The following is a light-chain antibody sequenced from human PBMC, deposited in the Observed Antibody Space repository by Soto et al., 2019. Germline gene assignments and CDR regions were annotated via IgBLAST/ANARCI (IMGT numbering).Light chain of an antibody. CDR3: KSYRSSRILV. CDR2: EIS. J-gene: IGLJ1*01. Sequence: SALTQPASVSGSPGQSITISCTGTSSDVGGHNYVSWYQQHPGKAPKLLIYEISNRPSGVSNRFSGSRSGNTASLTISGLQAEDEADYYCKSYRSSRILVFGTGTKVT. V-gene: IGLV2-14*01. CDR1: SSDVGGHNY.